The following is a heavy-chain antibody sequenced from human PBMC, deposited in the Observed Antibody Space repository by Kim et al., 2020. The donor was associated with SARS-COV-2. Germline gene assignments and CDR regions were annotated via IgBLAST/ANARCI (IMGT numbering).Heavy chain of an antibody. CDR2: ISGGGHNT. D-gene: IGHD4-17*01. CDR3: AKDEATVTTSGFDY. Sequence: GGSLRLSCVASGFTFRNYGMNWVRQPPGKVLEWVSSISGGGHNTYYAESVEGRFTISRDNSKTTLYLQVDSLRAEDTAVYYCAKDEATVTTSGFDYWGQGTLVAASS. V-gene: IGHV3-23*01. CDR1: GFTFRNYG. J-gene: IGHJ4*02.